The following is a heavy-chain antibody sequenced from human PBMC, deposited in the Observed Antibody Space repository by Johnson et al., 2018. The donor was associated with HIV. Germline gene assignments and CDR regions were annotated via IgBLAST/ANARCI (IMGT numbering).Heavy chain of an antibody. CDR2: MYTGGTT. V-gene: IGHV3-NL1*01. CDR3: ARDGESQQLPLGDAFDV. Sequence: QVQLVESGGGVVQPGGSLRLSCAASGFTFSSYCMHWVRQAPGKGLEWVSVMYTGGTTYYADSVKGRFTISRDNSKNTLYLQMNSLRAEDTAVYYCARDGESQQLPLGDAFDVWGQGTMVTVSS. CDR1: GFTFSSYC. J-gene: IGHJ3*01. D-gene: IGHD6-13*01.